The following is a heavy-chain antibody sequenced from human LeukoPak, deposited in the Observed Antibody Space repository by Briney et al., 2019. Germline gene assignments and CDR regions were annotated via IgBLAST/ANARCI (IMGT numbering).Heavy chain of an antibody. CDR2: IHTSGST. CDR1: GGYISSYY. V-gene: IGHV4-4*07. D-gene: IGHD6-19*01. Sequence: SETLSLTCTVSGGYISSYYWNWIRQPAGKGLEWIGRIHTSGSTNYNPSLKSRVTVSVDTSRNQFSLKLSSVTAADTAVYYCARGKVVAGTPGQNSWDYWGQGTLVTVSS. J-gene: IGHJ4*02. CDR3: ARGKVVAGTPGQNSWDY.